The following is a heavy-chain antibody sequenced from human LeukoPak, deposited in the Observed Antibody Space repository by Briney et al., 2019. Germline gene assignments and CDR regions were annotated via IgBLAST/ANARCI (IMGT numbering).Heavy chain of an antibody. CDR2: ISGSGGST. Sequence: PGGSLRLSCAASGFTFSSYAMTWVGQAPGKGLEGVSAISGSGGSTYYADSVRGRFTISRDNSKNTLYLQMNSLRAEDTAVYYCAKGGDSSGYHQYYFDYWGQGTLVTVSS. CDR3: AKGGDSSGYHQYYFDY. D-gene: IGHD3-22*01. CDR1: GFTFSSYA. V-gene: IGHV3-23*01. J-gene: IGHJ4*02.